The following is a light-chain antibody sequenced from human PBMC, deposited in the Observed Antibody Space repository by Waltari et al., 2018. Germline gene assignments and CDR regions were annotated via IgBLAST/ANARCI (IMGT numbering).Light chain of an antibody. Sequence: QSALTQPASVSGSPGQSITISRTGTRSDIGDYNYVSWYQQHPGKAPKLIILHVTNRPSGGSDRFSGSKSGTRASLTISALQAEDEGDYYCSSYRSTISVVFGGGTKVTVL. V-gene: IGLV2-14*03. CDR3: SSYRSTISVV. J-gene: IGLJ2*01. CDR1: RSDIGDYNY. CDR2: HVT.